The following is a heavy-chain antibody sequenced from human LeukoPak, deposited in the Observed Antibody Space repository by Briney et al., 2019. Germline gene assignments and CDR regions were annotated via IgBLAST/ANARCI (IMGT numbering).Heavy chain of an antibody. CDR1: GFTFINYN. J-gene: IGHJ4*02. V-gene: IGHV3-48*01. CDR3: ARGVQLWDFFDY. Sequence: GGSLRLSCAASGFTFINYNMNWVRQAPGKGLEWVSYISGSSSTIYYADSVKGRFTISRDNAKNSLYLQMNSLRAGDTAVYYCARGVQLWDFFDYWGQGTLVTVSS. CDR2: ISGSSSTI. D-gene: IGHD3-16*01.